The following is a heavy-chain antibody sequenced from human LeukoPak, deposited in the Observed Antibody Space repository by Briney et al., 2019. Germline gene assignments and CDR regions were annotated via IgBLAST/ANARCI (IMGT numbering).Heavy chain of an antibody. Sequence: ASVKVSCKASGYTFTGYYMHWVRQAPGQGLEWMGWINPNSGGTNYAQKFQGRVTMTRDTSISTAYMELSRLRSDDTAVYYCAREENPVLRFLEWLLYWGQGTLVTVSS. V-gene: IGHV1-2*02. CDR2: INPNSGGT. CDR3: AREENPVLRFLEWLLY. D-gene: IGHD3-3*01. J-gene: IGHJ4*02. CDR1: GYTFTGYY.